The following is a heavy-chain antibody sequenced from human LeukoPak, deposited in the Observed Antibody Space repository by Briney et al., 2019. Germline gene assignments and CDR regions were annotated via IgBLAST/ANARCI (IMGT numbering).Heavy chain of an antibody. V-gene: IGHV4-59*01. CDR1: GDSISSYY. D-gene: IGHD2-2*01. J-gene: IGHJ4*02. CDR3: ARQSTWGRFDY. CDR2: FYYSGST. Sequence: SETLSLTCTVSGDSISSYYWSWIRQPPGKGLEWIGYFYYSGSTNYNPSPKSRLTISVDTYKNLFSLKLGSVTAADTAVYYCARQSTWGRFDYWGQGTLVTVSS.